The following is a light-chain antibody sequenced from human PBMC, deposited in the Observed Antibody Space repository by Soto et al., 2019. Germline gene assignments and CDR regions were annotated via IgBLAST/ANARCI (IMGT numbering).Light chain of an antibody. CDR1: QSVSSSY. V-gene: IGKV3-20*01. Sequence: EMVLTQSPGTLSLSPGERATLSCRASQSVSSSYLAWYQQKPGQAPRLLIYGASSRATGIPDRFSGSGSGTDFTLTISRLEPEDFAVYYCQQYGSSPPLGHTFGQGTKLEIK. J-gene: IGKJ2*01. CDR2: GAS. CDR3: QQYGSSPPLGHT.